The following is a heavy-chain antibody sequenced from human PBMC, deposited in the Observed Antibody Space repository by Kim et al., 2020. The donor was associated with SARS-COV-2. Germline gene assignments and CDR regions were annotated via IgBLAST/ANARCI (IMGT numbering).Heavy chain of an antibody. Sequence: GSLRLSCAASGFTFSSYGMHWVRQAPGKGLEWVAVISYDGSNKYYADSVKGRFTISRDNSKNTLYLQMNSLRAEDTAVYYCAKGIYDSSGYSDYWGQGTLVTVSS. CDR3: AKGIYDSSGYSDY. D-gene: IGHD3-22*01. J-gene: IGHJ4*02. CDR1: GFTFSSYG. CDR2: ISYDGSNK. V-gene: IGHV3-30*18.